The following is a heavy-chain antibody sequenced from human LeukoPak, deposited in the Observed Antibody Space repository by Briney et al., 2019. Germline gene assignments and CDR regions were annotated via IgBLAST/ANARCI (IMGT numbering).Heavy chain of an antibody. V-gene: IGHV5-51*01. CDR1: GYSSTSYW. J-gene: IGHJ5*02. CDR3: ARRRGYSYGYNWFDP. Sequence: KRGESLKISCKGSGYSSTSYWIGWVRQMPGKGLEWMGIIYPGDSDTRYSPSFQGQVTISADKSISTAYLQWSSLKASDTAMYYCARRRGYSYGYNWFDPWGQGTLVTVSS. CDR2: IYPGDSDT. D-gene: IGHD5-18*01.